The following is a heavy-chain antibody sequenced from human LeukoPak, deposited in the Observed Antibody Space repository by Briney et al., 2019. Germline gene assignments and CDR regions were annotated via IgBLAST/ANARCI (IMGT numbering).Heavy chain of an antibody. V-gene: IGHV3-7*01. Sequence: GGSLRLSCAASGFTFSNFWMSWVRQAPGKGLEWVANINGDGSAKYCIDSVKGRFTISRDNAKNSLYLQMNSLRVEDTAVYYCATSRDSSGVDWGQGNLVTVSS. J-gene: IGHJ4*02. CDR2: INGDGSAK. D-gene: IGHD3-22*01. CDR1: GFTFSNFW. CDR3: ATSRDSSGVD.